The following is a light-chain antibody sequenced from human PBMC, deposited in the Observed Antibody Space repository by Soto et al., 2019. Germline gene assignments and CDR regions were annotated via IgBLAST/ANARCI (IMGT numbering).Light chain of an antibody. CDR1: SSDVGGYNS. CDR3: GSYTSSSTYV. CDR2: NVS. Sequence: QSALTQPASVSGSPGQSITISCTGTSSDVGGYNSVSWYQQHPGKAPKLMIYNVSNRTSGISDRFSGSSSGNTASLTISGLHDDEEADYYCGSYTSSSTYVFGTGTKLTVL. V-gene: IGLV2-14*03. J-gene: IGLJ1*01.